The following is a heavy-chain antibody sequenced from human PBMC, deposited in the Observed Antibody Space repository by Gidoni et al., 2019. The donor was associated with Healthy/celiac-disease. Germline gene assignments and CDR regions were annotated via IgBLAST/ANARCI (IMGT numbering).Heavy chain of an antibody. CDR3: ARDAVVVAATPLDY. CDR2: ISSSSSYI. CDR1: GFTSSSYS. D-gene: IGHD2-15*01. J-gene: IGHJ4*02. V-gene: IGHV3-21*01. Sequence: EVQLVESGGGLVKPGGSLRLSCAASGFTSSSYSMNWVRQAPGKGLEWVSSISSSSSYIYYADSVKGRFTISRDNAKNSLYLQMNSLRAEDTAVYYCARDAVVVAATPLDYWGQGTLVTVSS.